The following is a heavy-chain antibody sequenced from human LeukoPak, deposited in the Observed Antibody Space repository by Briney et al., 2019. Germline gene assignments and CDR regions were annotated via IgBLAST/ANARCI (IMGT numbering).Heavy chain of an antibody. J-gene: IGHJ4*02. CDR2: ISSSSSYI. D-gene: IGHD5-12*01. CDR1: GFTFSSYS. V-gene: IGHV3-21*01. Sequence: PGGSLRLSCAASGFTFSSYSMNWVRQAPGKGLEWVSSISSSSSYIYYADSVKGRFTISRDNATNSLYLQMNSLRAEDTAVYYCARLYSGYDVVDYWGQGTLVTVSS. CDR3: ARLYSGYDVVDY.